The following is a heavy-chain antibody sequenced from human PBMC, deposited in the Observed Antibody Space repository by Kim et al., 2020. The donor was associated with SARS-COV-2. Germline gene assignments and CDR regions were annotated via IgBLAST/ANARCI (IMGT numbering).Heavy chain of an antibody. Sequence: GGSLRLSCEVSGFSFSSFVMSWVRQAPGKGLEWVAAISGDGLHSSHADSVKGRFSISIDNSNNTELLQINSLRAEDSAGYYCAKDGIMLLGRQNYYYYG. V-gene: IGHV3-23*01. CDR3: AKDGIMLLGRQNYYYYG. D-gene: IGHD3-16*01. J-gene: IGHJ6*01. CDR2: ISGDGLHS. CDR1: GFSFSSFV.